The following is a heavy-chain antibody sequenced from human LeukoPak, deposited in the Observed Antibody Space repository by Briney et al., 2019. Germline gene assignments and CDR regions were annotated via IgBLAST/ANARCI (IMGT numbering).Heavy chain of an antibody. CDR1: GGSISSGGYY. CDR3: ARAGQWLALDY. D-gene: IGHD6-19*01. CDR2: IYHSGST. Sequence: SETLSLTCTVSGGSISSGGYYWSWIRQPPGKGLEWIGYIYHSGSTYYNPSLKSRVTISVDRSKNQFSLKLSSVTAADTAVYYCARAGQWLALDYWGQGTLDTVSS. J-gene: IGHJ4*02. V-gene: IGHV4-30-2*01.